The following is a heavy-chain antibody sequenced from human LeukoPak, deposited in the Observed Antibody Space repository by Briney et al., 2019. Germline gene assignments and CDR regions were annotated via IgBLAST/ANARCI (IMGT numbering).Heavy chain of an antibody. Sequence: ASETLSLTCTVSGGSIINDDYRWTWLRQPPGKGLEWIGHIYHYGSTYYNPSLKSRVTISVDRSKNQFSLNLSSVTAADTAVYYCAKGTNYNILTGLFDPWGQGTLVTVSS. CDR3: AKGTNYNILTGLFDP. CDR2: IYHYGST. CDR1: GGSIINDDYR. V-gene: IGHV4-30-2*01. D-gene: IGHD3-9*01. J-gene: IGHJ5*02.